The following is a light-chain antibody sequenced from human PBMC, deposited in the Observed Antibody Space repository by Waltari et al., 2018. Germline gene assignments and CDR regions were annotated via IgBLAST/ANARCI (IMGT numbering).Light chain of an antibody. J-gene: IGLJ1*01. V-gene: IGLV2-8*01. Sequence: PYASGSVGQSVTISCTGTSSDVGAYKYVSWYQHHPGKAPKLIIFEVNKRPSGVPDRFSGSKSGTTASLTVSGLQAEDEADYFCSSYGGFNNYVFGAGTKVTVV. CDR2: EVN. CDR3: SSYGGFNNYV. CDR1: SSDVGAYKY.